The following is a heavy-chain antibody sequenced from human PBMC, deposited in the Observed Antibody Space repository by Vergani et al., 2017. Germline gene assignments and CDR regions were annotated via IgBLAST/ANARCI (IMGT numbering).Heavy chain of an antibody. Sequence: QVQLVESGGGVVQPGRSLRLSCAASGFRFSSYGMNWVRQAPGKGLEWVAVIWYDGSNKYYADSVKGRFTISRDNSQNTVNLQMNSLRVDDTAVYYCASDYGDPSDAFDIWGQGTMVTVSS. J-gene: IGHJ3*02. CDR3: ASDYGDPSDAFDI. CDR1: GFRFSSYG. D-gene: IGHD4-17*01. CDR2: IWYDGSNK. V-gene: IGHV3-33*01.